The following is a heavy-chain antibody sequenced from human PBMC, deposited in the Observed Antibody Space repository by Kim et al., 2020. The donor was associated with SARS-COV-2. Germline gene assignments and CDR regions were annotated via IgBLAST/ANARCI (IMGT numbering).Heavy chain of an antibody. CDR1: GFTFSSYG. V-gene: IGHV3-30*18. CDR3: AKGDSGSYSEYFDY. J-gene: IGHJ4*02. Sequence: GGSLRLSCAASGFTFSSYGMHWVRQAPGKGLEWVAVISYDGSNKYYADSVKGRFTISRDNSKNTLYLQMNSLRAEDTAVYYCAKGDSGSYSEYFDYWGQG. CDR2: ISYDGSNK. D-gene: IGHD1-26*01.